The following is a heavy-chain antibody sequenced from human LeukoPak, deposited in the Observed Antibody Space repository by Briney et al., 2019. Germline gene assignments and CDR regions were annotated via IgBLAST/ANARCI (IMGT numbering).Heavy chain of an antibody. V-gene: IGHV3-23*01. Sequence: GGSLRLSCAASGFTFSSYAMGWVRQASGRGLEWVSHVSGSGGSTYYADSVKGRFTISRDNSKNALYLQMNSLRGDDTAVYYCAKRTDVLTGYYNAWGLGTLVTVSS. D-gene: IGHD3-9*01. CDR2: VSGSGGST. J-gene: IGHJ5*02. CDR3: AKRTDVLTGYYNA. CDR1: GFTFSSYA.